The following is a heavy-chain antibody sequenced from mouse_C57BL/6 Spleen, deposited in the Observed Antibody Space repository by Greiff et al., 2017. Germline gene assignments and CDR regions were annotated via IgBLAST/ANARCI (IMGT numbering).Heavy chain of an antibody. D-gene: IGHD2-1*01. CDR1: GYTFTSYW. J-gene: IGHJ2*01. CDR2: IDPSDSYT. Sequence: QLQQPGAELVRPGTSVKLSCKASGYTFTSYWMHWVKQRPGQGLEWIGVIDPSDSYTNYNQKFKGKATLTVDTASSTAYMQLSSLTSEDSAVYYCARLIYGNYLDYWGQGTTLTVSS. V-gene: IGHV1-59*01. CDR3: ARLIYGNYLDY.